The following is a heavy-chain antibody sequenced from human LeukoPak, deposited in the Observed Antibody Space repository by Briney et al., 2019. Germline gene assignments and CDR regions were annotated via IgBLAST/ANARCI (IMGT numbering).Heavy chain of an antibody. J-gene: IGHJ4*02. CDR1: GYPFTGYY. CDR2: INPNTGDT. V-gene: IGHV1-2*02. CDR3: ARGQSPAPY. Sequence: ASVKVSCKASGYPFTGYYMHWVRQAPGQGLEWMGWINPNTGDTNYAQKFQGRVTITRNTSISTAYMELSSLRSEDTAVYYCARGQSPAPYWGQGTLVTVSS.